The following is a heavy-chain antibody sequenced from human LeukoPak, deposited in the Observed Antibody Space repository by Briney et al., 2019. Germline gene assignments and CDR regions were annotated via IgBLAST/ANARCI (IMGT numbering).Heavy chain of an antibody. D-gene: IGHD2-2*01. Sequence: GRSLRLSCAASGFTFSSYAMHWVRQAPGKGLEWVAVISHDGSNKYYADSVKGRFTISRDNSKNTLYLQMNSLRAEDTAVYYCAKNIVVVPAARMGYYYYGMDVWGQGTTVTVSS. J-gene: IGHJ6*02. V-gene: IGHV3-30-3*02. CDR2: ISHDGSNK. CDR1: GFTFSSYA. CDR3: AKNIVVVPAARMGYYYYGMDV.